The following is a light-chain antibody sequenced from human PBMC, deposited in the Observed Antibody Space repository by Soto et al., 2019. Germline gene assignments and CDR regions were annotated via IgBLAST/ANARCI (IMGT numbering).Light chain of an antibody. V-gene: IGLV2-23*01. CDR1: SSDVGSYNL. Sequence: QSALTQPASVSGSPGQSITISCTGTSSDVGSYNLVSWYQQHPGKAPKLMIYEGSKRPSGVSNRFSGSKSGNTASLTISGLQAEDEADYYCCSYAGSSTSVFGTGTNSPS. CDR3: CSYAGSSTSV. J-gene: IGLJ1*01. CDR2: EGS.